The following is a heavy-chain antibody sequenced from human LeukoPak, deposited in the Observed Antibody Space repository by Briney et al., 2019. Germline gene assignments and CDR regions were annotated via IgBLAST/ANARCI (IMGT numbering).Heavy chain of an antibody. CDR3: ARDGVVWSRTRGYCSGGSCYWFDP. J-gene: IGHJ5*02. D-gene: IGHD2-15*01. CDR2: INPNSGGT. Sequence: ASVKVSCKASGYTFTGYYMHWVRQAPGQGLEWMGWINPNSGGTNYAQKFQGRVTMTRDTSICTAYMELSRLRSDDTAVYYRARDGVVWSRTRGYCSGGSCYWFDPWGQGTLVTVSS. CDR1: GYTFTGYY. V-gene: IGHV1-2*02.